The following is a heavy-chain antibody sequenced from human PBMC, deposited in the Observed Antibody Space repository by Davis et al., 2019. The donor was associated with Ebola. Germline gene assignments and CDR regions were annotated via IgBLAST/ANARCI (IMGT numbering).Heavy chain of an antibody. J-gene: IGHJ4*02. CDR3: ARAPYYYDVSGFYVDF. D-gene: IGHD3-22*01. V-gene: IGHV5-51*01. CDR1: GFRFSSHW. Sequence: GESLKISCKDSGFRFSSHWIAWVRQMPGKGLEWMGIIYPGDSDTRYSPSFLGQVIISADKSISTAYLQWTSLKASDTAMYYCARAPYYYDVSGFYVDFWGQGTLVTVSS. CDR2: IYPGDSDT.